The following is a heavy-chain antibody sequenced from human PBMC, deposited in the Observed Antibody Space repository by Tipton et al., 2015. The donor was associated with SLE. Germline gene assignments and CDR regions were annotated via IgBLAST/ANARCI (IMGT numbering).Heavy chain of an antibody. D-gene: IGHD3-22*01. CDR2: IYYSGST. CDR3: ARGRDSSGYYPYYFDY. CDR1: GGSFSGYY. J-gene: IGHJ4*02. V-gene: IGHV4-59*01. Sequence: TLSLTCAVYGGSFSGYYRSWIRQPPGKGLEWIGYIYYSGSTNYNPSLKSRVTISVDTSKNQFSLKLSSVTAADTAVYYCARGRDSSGYYPYYFDYWGQGTLVTVSS.